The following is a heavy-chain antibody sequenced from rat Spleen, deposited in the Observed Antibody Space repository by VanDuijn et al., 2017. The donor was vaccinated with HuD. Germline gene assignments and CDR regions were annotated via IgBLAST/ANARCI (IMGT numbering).Heavy chain of an antibody. CDR1: GFTFSDYY. D-gene: IGHD2-2*01. CDR3: TTGGYYGDTYGFAY. V-gene: IGHV5-20*01. Sequence: EVQLVESGGGLVQPGGSLKLSCAASGFTFSDYYMAWVRQAPTKGLVWVATISSEVRRNYYRDSVKGRFTVSRDNARSSLYLQMDSQRSEDTATYYCTTGGYYGDTYGFAYWGQGTLVTVSS. CDR2: ISSEVRRN. J-gene: IGHJ3*01.